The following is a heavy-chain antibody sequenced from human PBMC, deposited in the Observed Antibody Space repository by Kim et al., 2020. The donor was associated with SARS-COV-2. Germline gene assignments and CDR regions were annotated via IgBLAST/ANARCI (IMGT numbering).Heavy chain of an antibody. CDR1: GGSFSGYY. D-gene: IGHD3-10*01. Sequence: SETLSLTCAVYGGSFSGYYWSWIRQPPGKGLEWIGEINHSGSTNYNPSLKSRVTISVDTSKNQFSLKLSSVTAADTAVYYCARGHVYYYGSGSYYNFDYWGQGTLVTVSS. V-gene: IGHV4-34*01. J-gene: IGHJ4*02. CDR2: INHSGST. CDR3: ARGHVYYYGSGSYYNFDY.